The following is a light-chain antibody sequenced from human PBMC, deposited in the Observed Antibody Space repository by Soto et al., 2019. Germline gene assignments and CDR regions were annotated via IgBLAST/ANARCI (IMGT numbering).Light chain of an antibody. CDR2: END. CDR1: SSNIGNNY. V-gene: IGLV1-51*02. Sequence: QSVLTQPPSVSAAPGQKVTISCSGSSSNIGNNYVSWYQQLPGTAPKLLSYENDKRPSGIPDRFSGSKSDTSATLGISGLQTGDEADYYCGTGDSSLGAGHVVFGGGTKLTVL. J-gene: IGLJ2*01. CDR3: GTGDSSLGAGHVV.